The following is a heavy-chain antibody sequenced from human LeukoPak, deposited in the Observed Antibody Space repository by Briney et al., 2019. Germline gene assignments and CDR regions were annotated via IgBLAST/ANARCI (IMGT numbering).Heavy chain of an antibody. D-gene: IGHD3-10*01. Sequence: SETLSLTCAVYGGSFSGYYWSWIRQPPGKGVEWSGEINHSGSTKYNPSLKSRVTISVDTSKNQFSLKLSSVTAADTAVYYCARDGSGSPRFDYWGQGTLVTVSS. CDR3: ARDGSGSPRFDY. V-gene: IGHV4-34*01. CDR2: INHSGST. CDR1: GGSFSGYY. J-gene: IGHJ4*02.